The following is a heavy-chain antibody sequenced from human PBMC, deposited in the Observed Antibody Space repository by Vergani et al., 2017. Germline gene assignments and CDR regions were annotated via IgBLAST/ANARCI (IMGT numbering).Heavy chain of an antibody. V-gene: IGHV3-21*01. CDR3: ARAPSGYSSSSEYSGMDV. D-gene: IGHD6-6*01. CDR1: GFTFSSYS. J-gene: IGHJ6*02. CDR2: ISSSSSYI. Sequence: EVQLVESGGGLVKPGGSLRLSCAASGFTFSSYSMNWVRQAPGKGLEWVSSISSSSSYIYYADSVKGRFTISRDNAKNSLYLQMNSLRGEDTAVYYCARAPSGYSSSSEYSGMDVWGQGTTVTVSS.